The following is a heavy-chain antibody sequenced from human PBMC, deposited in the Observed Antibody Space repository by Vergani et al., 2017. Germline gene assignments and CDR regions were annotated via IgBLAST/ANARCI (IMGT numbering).Heavy chain of an antibody. CDR3: ARARAKRITMIVGTSYYFDY. CDR1: GYTFTGYY. Sequence: QVQLVQSGAEVKKPGASVKVSCKASGYTFTGYYMHWVRQAPGQGLEWMGWINPNSGGTNYAQKFQGRVTMTRNTSISTAYMELSSLRSEDTAVYYCARARAKRITMIVGTSYYFDYWGQGTLVTVSS. V-gene: IGHV1-2*02. D-gene: IGHD3-22*01. J-gene: IGHJ4*02. CDR2: INPNSGGT.